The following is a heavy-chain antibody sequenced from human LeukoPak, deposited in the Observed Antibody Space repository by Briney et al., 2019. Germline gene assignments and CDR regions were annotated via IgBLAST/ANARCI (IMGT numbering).Heavy chain of an antibody. J-gene: IGHJ2*01. CDR2: ICTSGNT. D-gene: IGHD4-17*01. CDR3: ARVFDYDWYFDL. CDR1: GGSISSTSYY. Sequence: SETLSLTCTVSGGSISSTSYYWSWIRQPAGKGLEWIGRICTSGNTNYNPSLTSRVTMSVDTSKKQLSLKLSSVTAADTAVYYCARVFDYDWYFDLWGRGTLVTVSS. V-gene: IGHV4-61*02.